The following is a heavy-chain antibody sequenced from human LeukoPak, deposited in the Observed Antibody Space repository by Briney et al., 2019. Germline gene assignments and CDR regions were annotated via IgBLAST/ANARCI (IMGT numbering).Heavy chain of an antibody. CDR2: INPKSGDP. V-gene: IGHV1-2*02. CDR1: GYRFTGYY. CDR3: ARDIGLAGMGPQWLAYFDY. Sequence: ASVKVSCKTSGYRFTGYYMHWVRQAPGQGLEWMGWINPKSGDPIYVQKFQGRVTLTRDTSIDTVYLELSSLKSDDTAVYYCARDIGLAGMGPQWLAYFDYWGQGTLVTVSS. D-gene: IGHD6-19*01. J-gene: IGHJ4*02.